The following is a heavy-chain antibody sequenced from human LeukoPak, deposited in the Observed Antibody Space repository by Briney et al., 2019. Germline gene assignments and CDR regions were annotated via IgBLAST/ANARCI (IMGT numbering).Heavy chain of an antibody. D-gene: IGHD4-17*01. CDR2: IYYSGST. CDR1: GGSISSYY. Sequence: SETLSLTCTVSGGSISSYYWSWIRQPPGKGLEWIGYIYYSGSTNYNPSLKSRVTISVDTSKNQFSLKLSSVTAADTAVYYCARHDYGDYRNWFDPWGQGNLVTVSS. J-gene: IGHJ5*02. V-gene: IGHV4-59*08. CDR3: ARHDYGDYRNWFDP.